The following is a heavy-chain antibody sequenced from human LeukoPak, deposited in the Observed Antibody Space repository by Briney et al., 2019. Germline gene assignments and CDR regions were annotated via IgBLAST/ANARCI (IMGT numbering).Heavy chain of an antibody. D-gene: IGHD3-9*01. CDR2: IYPGDSDT. CDR1: GYSFTNYW. Sequence: GESLKISGRGSGYSFTNYWLGWVRQMPGKGLEGMGIIYPGDSDTRYSPSFQGQVIMSVDKSIRTAYLPWSSLKASDTAMYYCARPSLHYDILTGYDYWGQGTLVTVSS. V-gene: IGHV5-51*01. J-gene: IGHJ4*02. CDR3: ARPSLHYDILTGYDY.